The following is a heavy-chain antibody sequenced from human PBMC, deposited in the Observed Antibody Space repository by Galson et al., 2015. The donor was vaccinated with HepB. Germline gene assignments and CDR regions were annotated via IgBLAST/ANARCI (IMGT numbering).Heavy chain of an antibody. D-gene: IGHD5-18*01. Sequence: SLRLSCAASGFTVSSNYMSWVRQAPGKGLEWVSVIYSGGSTYYADSVKGRFTISRDNSKNTLYLQMNSLRAEDTAVYYCAKDLDTAMASGFGYWGQGTLVTVSS. CDR1: GFTVSSNY. CDR3: AKDLDTAMASGFGY. CDR2: IYSGGST. J-gene: IGHJ4*02. V-gene: IGHV3-66*01.